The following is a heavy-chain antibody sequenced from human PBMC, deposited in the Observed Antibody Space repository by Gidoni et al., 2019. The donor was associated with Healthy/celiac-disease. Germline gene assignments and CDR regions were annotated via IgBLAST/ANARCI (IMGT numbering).Heavy chain of an antibody. CDR2: IYSGGST. V-gene: IGHV3-53*01. D-gene: IGHD3-9*01. Sequence: EVQLVESGGGLIQPGGSLRLSCAASGFTVSSKYMSWVRQAPGKGLEWVSVIYSGGSTDYADAVKGRFTISRDNSKNTLDLQMNSLRAEDTAVYYCARDLDWGGLDYWGQGTLVTVSS. J-gene: IGHJ4*02. CDR1: GFTVSSKY. CDR3: ARDLDWGGLDY.